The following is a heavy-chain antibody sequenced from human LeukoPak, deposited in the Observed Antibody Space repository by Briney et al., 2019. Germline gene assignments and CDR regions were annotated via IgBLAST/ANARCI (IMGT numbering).Heavy chain of an antibody. CDR3: AKALGSMIVVVITDDAFDI. V-gene: IGHV3-9*01. Sequence: PGGSLRLSCAASGFTFDDYAMHWVRQAPEKGLEWVSGISWNSGSIGYADSVKGRFTISRDNAKNSLYLQMNSLRAEDTALYYCAKALGSMIVVVITDDAFDIWGQGTMVTVSS. CDR2: ISWNSGSI. D-gene: IGHD3-22*01. CDR1: GFTFDDYA. J-gene: IGHJ3*02.